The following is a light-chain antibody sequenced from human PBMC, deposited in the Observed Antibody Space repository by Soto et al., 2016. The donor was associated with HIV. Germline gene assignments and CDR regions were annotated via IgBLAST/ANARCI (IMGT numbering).Light chain of an antibody. V-gene: IGKV1D-16*01. CDR3: QQYNSYPLT. J-gene: IGKJ4*01. CDR2: AAS. CDR1: QDISSW. Sequence: DIQMTQSPSSVSASVGDRVTITCRASQDISSWLAWYQQKPGKAPNLLIYAASNLQSGVPSRFSGSGSGTDFTLTISSLQPEDFATYYCQQYNSYPLTFGGGTKVEIK.